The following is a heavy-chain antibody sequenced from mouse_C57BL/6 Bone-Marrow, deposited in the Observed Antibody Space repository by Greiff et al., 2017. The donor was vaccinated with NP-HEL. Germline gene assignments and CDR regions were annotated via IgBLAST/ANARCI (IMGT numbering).Heavy chain of an antibody. V-gene: IGHV1-36*01. J-gene: IGHJ4*01. Sequence: VQLQQSGPVLVKPGPSVKISCKASGFTFTDYYMHWVKQSHGKSLEWIGLVYPYNGGTSYNQKFKGKATLTVDTSSSTAYMELNSLTSEDSAVYYCAAVYYGSSYAMDYWGQGTSVTVSS. CDR1: GFTFTDYY. CDR2: VYPYNGGT. D-gene: IGHD1-1*01. CDR3: AAVYYGSSYAMDY.